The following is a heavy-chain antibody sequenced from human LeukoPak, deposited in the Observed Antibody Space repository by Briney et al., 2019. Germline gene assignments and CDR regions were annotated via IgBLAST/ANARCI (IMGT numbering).Heavy chain of an antibody. D-gene: IGHD3-22*01. CDR2: INPSGGST. Sequence: ASVKVSCKASGYTFTSYYMHWVRQAPGQGLEWMGIINPSGGSTSYAQKFQGRVTMTRDTSTSTVYMELNSLRAEDTAVYYCARTASSGYFYFDYWGQGTLVTVSS. V-gene: IGHV1-46*01. J-gene: IGHJ4*02. CDR3: ARTASSGYFYFDY. CDR1: GYTFTSYY.